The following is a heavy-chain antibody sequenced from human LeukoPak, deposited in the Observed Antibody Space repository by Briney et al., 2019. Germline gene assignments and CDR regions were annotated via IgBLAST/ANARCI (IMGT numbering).Heavy chain of an antibody. V-gene: IGHV1-8*01. Sequence: ASVKVSCKASGYTFTSYNINWVRQATGQGLEWMGWMNPDTGSTGYAQKFQGRVTMTRNTSISTAYMELSSLRSEDTAVYYCARGNYYDSSGFDYWGQGTLVTVSS. CDR3: ARGNYYDSSGFDY. D-gene: IGHD3-22*01. J-gene: IGHJ4*02. CDR1: GYTFTSYN. CDR2: MNPDTGST.